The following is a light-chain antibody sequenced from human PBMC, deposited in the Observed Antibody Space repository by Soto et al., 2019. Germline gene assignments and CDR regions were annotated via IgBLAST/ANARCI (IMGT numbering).Light chain of an antibody. V-gene: IGKV1-39*01. J-gene: IGKJ1*01. Sequence: DIQMTQSPSSLSASIGDRVTIACRASQNIGNYLNWFQQKPGKAPKLLVYAASTLQGGVPSRFTGSGYGIDFSLTISSLQPEDFATYFCQQSHTSPRTFGPGTRVE. CDR3: QQSHTSPRT. CDR2: AAS. CDR1: QNIGNY.